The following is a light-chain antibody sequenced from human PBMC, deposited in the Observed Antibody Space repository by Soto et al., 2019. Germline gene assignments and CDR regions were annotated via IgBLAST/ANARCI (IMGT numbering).Light chain of an antibody. V-gene: IGLV3-1*01. CDR1: KLGDKY. J-gene: IGLJ1*01. CDR3: QAWDSGTGV. CDR2: QDS. Sequence: SYELTQPPSVSVSPGQTASITCSGEKLGDKYACWYQQKPGQSPVLVIYQDSKRPSGIPERFSGSNSGNTATLTISGTQAMDEADYYCQAWDSGTGVFGTGTKLTVL.